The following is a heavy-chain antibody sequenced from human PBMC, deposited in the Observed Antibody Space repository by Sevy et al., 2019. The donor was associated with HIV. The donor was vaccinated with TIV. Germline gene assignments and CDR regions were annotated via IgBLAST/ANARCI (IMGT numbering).Heavy chain of an antibody. CDR2: IYYNGPI. V-gene: IGHV4-59*08. CDR3: AGENAWGRGYS. CDR1: GGSMTSLD. Sequence: SETLSLTCTVSGGSMTSLDWNWIRQPPGKGLEWIANIYYNGPINYNPSLKSRVTLSLDTSKNQFSLRLSSVTAADTAMYYCAGENAWGRGYSWGQGTLVTVSS. D-gene: IGHD1-26*01. J-gene: IGHJ4*02.